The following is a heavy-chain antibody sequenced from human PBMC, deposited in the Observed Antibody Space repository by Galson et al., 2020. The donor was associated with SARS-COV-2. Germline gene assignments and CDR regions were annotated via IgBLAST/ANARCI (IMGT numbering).Heavy chain of an antibody. CDR1: GFSVSTNY. CDR2: IHSGGTT. CDR3: ARDSYGSGNDYYYYGLDV. J-gene: IGHJ6*02. D-gene: IGHD3-10*01. V-gene: IGHV3-53*04. Sequence: GESLKISCAASGFSVSTNYMTWVRQAPGKGLEWVSVIHSGGTTYYSDSVKGRFTISRHNSKNTLYLQMNSLRAEDTAVYYCARDSYGSGNDYYYYGLDVWGQGTTVTVSS.